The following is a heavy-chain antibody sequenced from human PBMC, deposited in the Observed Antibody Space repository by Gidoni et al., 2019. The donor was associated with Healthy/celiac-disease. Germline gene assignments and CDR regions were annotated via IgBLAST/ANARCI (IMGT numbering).Heavy chain of an antibody. V-gene: IGHV4-38-2*02. D-gene: IGHD4-17*01. Sequence: QVQLQESAPGLVQPSETLSLTCTVSGYSISSGYYWGWIRQPPGKGLEWIGSIYHSGSTYYNPSLKSRVTISVDTSKNQFSLKLSSVTAADTAVYYCARAPLTVTTGWFDPWGQGTLVTVSS. CDR1: GYSISSGYY. J-gene: IGHJ5*02. CDR2: IYHSGST. CDR3: ARAPLTVTTGWFDP.